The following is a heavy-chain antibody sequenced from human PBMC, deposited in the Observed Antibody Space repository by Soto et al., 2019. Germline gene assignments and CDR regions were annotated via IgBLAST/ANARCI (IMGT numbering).Heavy chain of an antibody. J-gene: IGHJ4*02. CDR2: ISYDGSNK. V-gene: IGHV3-30*18. CDR1: GFTFSSYG. Sequence: ESGGGVVQPGRPLRLSCAASGFTFSSYGMHWVRQAPGKGLEWVAVISYDGSNKYYADSVKGRFTISRDNSKNTLYLQMNSLRAEDTAVYYCANTWGTVTFSFDYWGQGTLVTVSS. CDR3: ANTWGTVTFSFDY. D-gene: IGHD4-17*01.